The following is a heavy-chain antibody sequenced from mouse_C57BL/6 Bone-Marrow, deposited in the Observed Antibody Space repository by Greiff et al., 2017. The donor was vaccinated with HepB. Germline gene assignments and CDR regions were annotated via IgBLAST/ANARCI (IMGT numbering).Heavy chain of an antibody. Sequence: VQLQQSGAELVRPGASVKLSCTASGFNIKDDYMHWVKQRPEQGLEWIGWIDPENGDTEYASKFQGKATITADTSSNTAYLQLSSLTSEDTAVYYCTTGSNYVPYAMDYWGQGTSVTVSS. V-gene: IGHV14-4*01. CDR3: TTGSNYVPYAMDY. CDR2: IDPENGDT. J-gene: IGHJ4*01. D-gene: IGHD2-5*01. CDR1: GFNIKDDY.